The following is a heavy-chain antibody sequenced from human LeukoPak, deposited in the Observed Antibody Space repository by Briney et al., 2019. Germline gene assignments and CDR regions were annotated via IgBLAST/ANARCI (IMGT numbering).Heavy chain of an antibody. J-gene: IGHJ4*02. CDR3: ARANPTQYYDILTGLRSAPYFDY. CDR2: ISAYNGNT. V-gene: IGHV1-18*01. CDR1: GYTFTSYG. Sequence: GASVKVSCKASGYTFTSYGISWVRQAPGQGLEWMGWISAYNGNTNYAQKFQGRVTITRDTSASTAYMELSSLRSEDTAVYYCARANPTQYYDILTGLRSAPYFDYWGQGTLVTVSS. D-gene: IGHD3-9*01.